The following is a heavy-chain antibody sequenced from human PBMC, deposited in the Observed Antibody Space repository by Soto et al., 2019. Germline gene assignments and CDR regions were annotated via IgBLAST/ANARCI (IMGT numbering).Heavy chain of an antibody. Sequence: QVQLVQSGAEVKKPGSSVKVSCKASGGTFSSYTISWVRQAPGQGLEWMGRIIPILGIANYAQKFQGRVTSTADKSTSTDYMELSSLRSEDTAVYYCARDPWFGETHNWFDPWGQGTLVTVSS. CDR3: ARDPWFGETHNWFDP. D-gene: IGHD3-10*01. CDR2: IIPILGIA. CDR1: GGTFSSYT. V-gene: IGHV1-69*08. J-gene: IGHJ5*02.